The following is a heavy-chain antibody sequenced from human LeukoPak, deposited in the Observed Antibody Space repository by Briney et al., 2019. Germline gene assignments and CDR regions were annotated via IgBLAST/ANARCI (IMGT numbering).Heavy chain of an antibody. CDR1: GFTFSSYG. CDR2: ISYGGSNK. D-gene: IGHD5-12*01. J-gene: IGHJ4*02. V-gene: IGHV3-30*18. Sequence: GGSLRLSCAASGFTFSSYGMHWVRQAPGKGLEWVAVISYGGSNKYYADSVKGRFTISRDNSKNTLYLQMNSLRAEDTAVYYCAKGMVATDYWGQGTLVTVSS. CDR3: AKGMVATDY.